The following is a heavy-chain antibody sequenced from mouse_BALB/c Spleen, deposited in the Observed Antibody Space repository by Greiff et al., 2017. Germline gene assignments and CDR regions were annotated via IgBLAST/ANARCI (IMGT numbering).Heavy chain of an antibody. J-gene: IGHJ4*01. CDR1: GYSITSDYA. CDR2: ISYSGST. Sequence: DVKLVESGPGLVKPSQSLSLTCTVTGYSITSDYAWNWIRQFPGNKLEWMGYISYSGSTSYNPSLKSRISITRDTSKNQFFLQLNSVTTEDTATYYCARDGPNPYAMDYWGQGTSVTVSS. V-gene: IGHV3-2*02. D-gene: IGHD2-3*01. CDR3: ARDGPNPYAMDY.